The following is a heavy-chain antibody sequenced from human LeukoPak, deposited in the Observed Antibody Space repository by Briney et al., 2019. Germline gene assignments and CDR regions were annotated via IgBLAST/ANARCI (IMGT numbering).Heavy chain of an antibody. CDR2: ISWNSGSI. V-gene: IGHV3-9*01. CDR3: AKDMGYGSGSYHYYYYYGTDV. D-gene: IGHD3-10*01. J-gene: IGHJ6*02. Sequence: GGSLRLSCAASGFTFDDYAMHWVRQAPGKGLEWVSGISWNSGSIGYADSVKGRLTISRDNAKNSLYLQMNSLRAEDTALYYCAKDMGYGSGSYHYYYYYGTDVWGQGTTVTVSS. CDR1: GFTFDDYA.